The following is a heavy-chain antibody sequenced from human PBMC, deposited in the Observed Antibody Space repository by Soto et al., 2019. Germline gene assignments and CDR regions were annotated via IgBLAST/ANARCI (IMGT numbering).Heavy chain of an antibody. CDR2: TIPILDTT. CDR1: GGTSSSYA. V-gene: IGHV1-69*01. Sequence: QVQVVQSGAEVKKPGSSVRVSCKASGGTSSSYAITWMRQAPGQGLEWMGGTIPILDTTDYAQKFQGRVTFTADEYTSTVYMEMSSLTSEDTAVYYCASGGTTVNRRFDFWGQGHLVTVSS. D-gene: IGHD4-4*01. J-gene: IGHJ4*02. CDR3: ASGGTTVNRRFDF.